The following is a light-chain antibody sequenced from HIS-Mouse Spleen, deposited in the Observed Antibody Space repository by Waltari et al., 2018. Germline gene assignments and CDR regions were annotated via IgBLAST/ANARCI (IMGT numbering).Light chain of an antibody. Sequence: QSALTQPRSVSGSPGQSVTISCTGTSSEVGGYNYVPRYQQHPGKAPKPMIYDVRTRPSGVPDRFSGSKSGNTASLTISGLQAEDEADYYCCSYAGSYTLVFGGGTKLTVL. CDR3: CSYAGSYTLV. V-gene: IGLV2-11*01. J-gene: IGLJ2*01. CDR2: DVR. CDR1: SSEVGGYNY.